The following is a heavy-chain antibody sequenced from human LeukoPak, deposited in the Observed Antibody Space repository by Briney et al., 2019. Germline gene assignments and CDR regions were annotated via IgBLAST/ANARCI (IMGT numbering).Heavy chain of an antibody. D-gene: IGHD3-3*01. V-gene: IGHV3-74*01. Sequence: GGSLRLSCAASGFTFSSYWMHWVRQAPGKGLVWVSRINSDGSSTSYADSVKGRFTISRDNAKNTLYLQMNSLRAEDTAVYYCARLRRITIFGVVPKGFDPWGQGTLVTVSS. CDR1: GFTFSSYW. CDR2: INSDGSST. J-gene: IGHJ5*02. CDR3: ARLRRITIFGVVPKGFDP.